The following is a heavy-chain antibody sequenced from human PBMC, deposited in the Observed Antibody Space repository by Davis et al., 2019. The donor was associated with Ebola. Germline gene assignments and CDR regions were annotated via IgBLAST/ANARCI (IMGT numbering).Heavy chain of an antibody. CDR1: GFTFSNFG. CDR3: ATSYCSGGSCPFDY. J-gene: IGHJ4*02. CDR2: IWNDGSNK. V-gene: IGHV3-33*03. Sequence: GESLKISCAASGFTFSNFGMHWVRQPPGKGLEWVALIWNDGSNKFYADFVKGRFTISRDNSKNMLYLQMSGLTAEDTAVYYCATSYCSGGSCPFDYWGQGSLVTVST. D-gene: IGHD2-15*01.